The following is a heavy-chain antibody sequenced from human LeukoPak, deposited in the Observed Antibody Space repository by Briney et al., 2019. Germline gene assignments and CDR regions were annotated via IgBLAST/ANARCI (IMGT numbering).Heavy chain of an antibody. Sequence: PGGSLRLSCAASGFTFSSYDMHWVRQATGKGLEWVSAIGTAGDTYYPGSVKGRFTISRENAKNSLYLQMNSLRAGDTAVYYCARSVGYYGPQVYYFDYWGQGTLVTVSS. D-gene: IGHD3-10*01. CDR2: IGTAGDT. J-gene: IGHJ4*02. CDR3: ARSVGYYGPQVYYFDY. V-gene: IGHV3-13*04. CDR1: GFTFSSYD.